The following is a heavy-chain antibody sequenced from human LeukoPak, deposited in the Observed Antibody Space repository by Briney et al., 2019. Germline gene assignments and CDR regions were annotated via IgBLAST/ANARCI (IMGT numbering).Heavy chain of an antibody. Sequence: GASVKVSCKASGYTFTSYGISWVRQAPGQGLEWMGWINTNTGNPTYAQGFTGRFVYSLDTSVSTAYLQISSLKAEDTAVYYCARDWWRGDGYKGWFDPWGQGTLVTVSS. V-gene: IGHV7-4-1*02. CDR3: ARDWWRGDGYKGWFDP. CDR1: GYTFTSYG. J-gene: IGHJ5*02. D-gene: IGHD5-24*01. CDR2: INTNTGNP.